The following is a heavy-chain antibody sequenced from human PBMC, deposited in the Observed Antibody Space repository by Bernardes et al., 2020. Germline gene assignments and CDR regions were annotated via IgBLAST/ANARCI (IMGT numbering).Heavy chain of an antibody. CDR1: GGSIRSSSYY. CDR2: IYYSGRT. J-gene: IGHJ4*02. V-gene: IGHV4-39*01. D-gene: IGHD2-21*01. Sequence: SETLSLTCTVSGGSIRSSSYYWGWIRQPPGKGLEWIGSIYYSGRTYYNPSLKSRVTISVDTSKNQFSLKLSSVTAADTAVYYCARHGDERLRNVVIASDFDYWGQGTLVSVSS. CDR3: ARHGDERLRNVVIASDFDY.